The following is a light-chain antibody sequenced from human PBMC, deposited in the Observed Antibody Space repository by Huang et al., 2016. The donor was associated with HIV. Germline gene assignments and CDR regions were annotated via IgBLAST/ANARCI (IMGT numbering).Light chain of an antibody. V-gene: IGKV3-15*01. CDR1: QSVSSY. J-gene: IGKJ1*01. CDR2: GAS. CDR3: QQYNNWPPA. Sequence: EVVMTQSPATLSVSPGETATISCRASQSVSSYLAWYQQKPGQAPKLLIYGASTRASGIPARFSGSGSGTEFTLTISSLQSEDFAVYHCQQYNNWPPAFGQGTKVEIK.